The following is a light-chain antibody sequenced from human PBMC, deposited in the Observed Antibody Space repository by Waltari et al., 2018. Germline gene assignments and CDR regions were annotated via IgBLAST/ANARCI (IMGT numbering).Light chain of an antibody. Sequence: DIMLTQSPGTLSLSPGERATLSCRTSQSVASSYLSWYQKKPGQAPRLLIYGVSNRASGIPDRFSGSGSGTDFSLTINRLEPEDFAVYYCLHYGRSKTFGQGTRLEIK. CDR1: QSVASSY. CDR2: GVS. V-gene: IGKV3-20*01. J-gene: IGKJ2*01. CDR3: LHYGRSKT.